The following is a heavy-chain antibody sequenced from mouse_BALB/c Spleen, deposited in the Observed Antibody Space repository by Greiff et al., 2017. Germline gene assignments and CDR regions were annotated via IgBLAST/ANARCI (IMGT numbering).Heavy chain of an antibody. CDR2: ICSGGSYT. V-gene: IGHV5-9-4*01. Sequence: EVQVVESGGGLVKPGRSLTLSCAASGFTFSSYAMSWVRQSPGKRLEWVAVICSGGSYTYYPDTVSGRFIICRDNAKNNLYLEMRSLRSEDTAMYYCDRDSNCHIADGMAYWGQGTSVTVSS. D-gene: IGHD2-5*01. CDR3: DRDSNCHIADGMAY. CDR1: GFTFSSYA. J-gene: IGHJ4*01.